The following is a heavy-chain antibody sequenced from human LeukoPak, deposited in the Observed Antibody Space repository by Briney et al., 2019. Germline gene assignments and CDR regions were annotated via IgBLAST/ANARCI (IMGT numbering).Heavy chain of an antibody. CDR1: GYTFTSYG. CDR3: ARDTIMITFGGVIVVDY. CDR2: ISAYNGNT. J-gene: IGHJ4*02. Sequence: ASVKVSCKASGYTFTSYGISGVRQAPGQGLEGMGWISAYNGNTNYAQKLQGRVTMTTDTSTSTAYMGLRSLRSDDTAVYYCARDTIMITFGGVIVVDYWGQGTLVTVSS. D-gene: IGHD3-16*02. V-gene: IGHV1-18*01.